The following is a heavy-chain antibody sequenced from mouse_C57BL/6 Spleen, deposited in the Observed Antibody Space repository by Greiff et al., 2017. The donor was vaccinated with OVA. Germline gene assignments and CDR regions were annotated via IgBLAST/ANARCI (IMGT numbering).Heavy chain of an antibody. CDR3: ARGAEPGNYSDY. Sequence: QVQLQQSGAELARPGASVKLSCKASGYTFTSYGISWVKQRTGQGLEWIGAIYPRSGNTYYNEKFKGKATLTADKSSSTAYMELRSLTSEDSAVYFCARGAEPGNYSDYWGQGTTLTVSS. CDR2: IYPRSGNT. D-gene: IGHD6-1*01. J-gene: IGHJ2*01. V-gene: IGHV1-81*01. CDR1: GYTFTSYG.